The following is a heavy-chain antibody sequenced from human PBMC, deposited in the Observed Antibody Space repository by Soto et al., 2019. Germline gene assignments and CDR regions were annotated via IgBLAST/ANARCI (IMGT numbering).Heavy chain of an antibody. CDR1: GFTFEDYA. Sequence: EVQLVESGGGLVQPGRSLRLSCVGSGFTFEDYAMHWVRQAPGKGLEWVSSISWNSGNIGYADSVKGRFTISRDNAKNSLYLQMNSLKPEDTAFYYCAKDLGREDYVIWSWGQGALVSVSS. CDR2: ISWNSGNI. V-gene: IGHV3-9*01. J-gene: IGHJ5*02. CDR3: AKDLGREDYVIWS. D-gene: IGHD4-17*01.